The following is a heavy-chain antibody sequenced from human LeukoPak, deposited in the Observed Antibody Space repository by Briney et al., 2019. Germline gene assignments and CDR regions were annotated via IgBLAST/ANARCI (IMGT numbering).Heavy chain of an antibody. CDR1: GFSVRDYA. V-gene: IGHV3-30-3*01. Sequence: GGSLRLSCAASGFSVRDYAMHWVRQAPGKGLEWVAVISNDGNNKYYAESVKGRFTISRDNAKNSLYLQMNSLRAEDTAVYYCARDKDSLYSNYVVDYWGQGTLVTVSS. J-gene: IGHJ4*02. D-gene: IGHD4-11*01. CDR2: ISNDGNNK. CDR3: ARDKDSLYSNYVVDY.